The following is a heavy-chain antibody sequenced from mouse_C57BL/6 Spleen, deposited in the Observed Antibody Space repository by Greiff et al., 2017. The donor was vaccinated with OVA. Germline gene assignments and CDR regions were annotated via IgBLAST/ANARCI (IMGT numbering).Heavy chain of an antibody. J-gene: IGHJ4*01. D-gene: IGHD3-2*02. V-gene: IGHV1-55*01. CDR3: ARGETAQAEDY. CDR1: GYSFTSYW. Sequence: VQLQQSGAELVKPGASVKMSCKASGYSFTSYWITWVKQRPGQGLEWIGDIYPGSGSTNYNEKFKSKATLTVDTSSSTAYMQLSSLTSEDSAVYYCARGETAQAEDYWGQGTSVTVSS. CDR2: IYPGSGST.